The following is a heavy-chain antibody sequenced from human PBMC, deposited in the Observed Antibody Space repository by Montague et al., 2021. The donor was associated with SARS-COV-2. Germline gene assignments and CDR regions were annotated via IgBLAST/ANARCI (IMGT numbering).Heavy chain of an antibody. CDR1: GGAINSSNW. CDR3: VREGRSSAYVMDY. CDR2: IYHWGST. D-gene: IGHD3-22*01. V-gene: IGHV4-4*02. Sequence: SETLSLTCVVSGGAINSSNWWSWVRQPPGKGLEWIGEIYHWGSTNYNPPLKSRVTISIDKSTNQLSLKLSSVTAADTAVYYCVREGRSSAYVMDYWGQGTLVTVSS. J-gene: IGHJ4*02.